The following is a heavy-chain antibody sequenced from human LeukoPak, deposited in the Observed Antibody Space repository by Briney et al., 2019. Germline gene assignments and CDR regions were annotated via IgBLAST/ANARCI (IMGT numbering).Heavy chain of an antibody. Sequence: SSETLSLTCTVSGGSISSYYWSWIRQPAGKGLEWIGRIYNTGSTTYNPSLKSRVTMSVDTSKNQFSLKLTSVTAADTAVYYCARGRYFGYWGQGTLVTVSS. CDR1: GGSISSYY. V-gene: IGHV4-4*07. CDR3: ARGRYFGY. CDR2: IYNTGST. D-gene: IGHD3-9*01. J-gene: IGHJ4*02.